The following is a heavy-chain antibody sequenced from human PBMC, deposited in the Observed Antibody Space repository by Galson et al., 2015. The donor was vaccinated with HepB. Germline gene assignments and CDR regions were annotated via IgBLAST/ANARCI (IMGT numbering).Heavy chain of an antibody. V-gene: IGHV3-23*01. CDR2: ISGDST. Sequence: SLRLSCAATGVTFSSYALSWVRQAPGMGLEWVSGISGDSTYYADSVKGRFTISRDNSKNTLYLEMNSLAVGDTAVYYCAKDLHSYYYGSVWGQGTLVTVSS. D-gene: IGHD3-10*01. CDR1: GVTFSSYA. J-gene: IGHJ4*02. CDR3: AKDLHSYYYGSV.